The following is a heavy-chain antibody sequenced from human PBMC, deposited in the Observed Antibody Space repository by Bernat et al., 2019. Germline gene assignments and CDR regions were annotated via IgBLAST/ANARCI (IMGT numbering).Heavy chain of an antibody. CDR3: TTPTATLDY. D-gene: IGHD1-1*01. CDR1: GFTFSGSA. V-gene: IGHV3-73*01. J-gene: IGHJ4*02. Sequence: EVQLVESGGGLVQPGGSLKLSCAASGFTFSGSAMHWVRKASGKGLEWVGRIRSKANSYATAYAASVKGRFTISRDDSKNTAYLQMNSLKTEDTAVYYCTTPTATLDYWGQGTLVTVSS. CDR2: IRSKANSYAT.